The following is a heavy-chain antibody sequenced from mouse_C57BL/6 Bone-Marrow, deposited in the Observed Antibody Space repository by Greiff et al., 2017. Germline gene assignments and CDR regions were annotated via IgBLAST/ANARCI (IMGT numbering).Heavy chain of an antibody. Sequence: VKLMESGAELARPGASVKLSCKASGYTFTSYGISWVKQRTGQGLEWIGEIYPRSGNTYYNEKFKGKATLTADKSSSTAYMELRSLTSEDSAVYFCARSLLRYWYFDVWGTGTTVTVSS. D-gene: IGHD1-2*01. CDR3: ARSLLRYWYFDV. V-gene: IGHV1-81*01. J-gene: IGHJ1*03. CDR2: IYPRSGNT. CDR1: GYTFTSYG.